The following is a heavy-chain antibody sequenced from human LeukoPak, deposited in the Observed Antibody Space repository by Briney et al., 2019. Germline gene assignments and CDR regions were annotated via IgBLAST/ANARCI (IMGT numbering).Heavy chain of an antibody. J-gene: IGHJ4*02. Sequence: KPSETLSLTCIVSGGSISGYYWSWIRQPPGKGLEWIGYIHHTGNANYNPSLKSRVTMSVDASKSQFSLKLISVTAADTAVYYCARAHAGYDSIDYWGQGTLVTVSS. D-gene: IGHD5-12*01. CDR1: GGSISGYY. CDR2: IHHTGNA. V-gene: IGHV4-59*01. CDR3: ARAHAGYDSIDY.